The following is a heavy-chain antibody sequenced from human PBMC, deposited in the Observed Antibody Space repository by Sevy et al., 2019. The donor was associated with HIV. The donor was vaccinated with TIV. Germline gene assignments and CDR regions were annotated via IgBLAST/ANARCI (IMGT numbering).Heavy chain of an antibody. CDR2: IRSKGNSFAT. CDR1: GFAFRGSA. CDR3: AGQVGDTVIAIFDY. Sequence: GGSLRLSCAASGFAFRGSAIHWVRQASGKGLEWIGRIRSKGNSFATDYVPSVKGRFTISRDDSKKTAYLQMSSLKIDATAVYYCAGQVGDTVIAIFDYWGQGTLVTVSS. J-gene: IGHJ4*02. D-gene: IGHD1-26*01. V-gene: IGHV3-73*01.